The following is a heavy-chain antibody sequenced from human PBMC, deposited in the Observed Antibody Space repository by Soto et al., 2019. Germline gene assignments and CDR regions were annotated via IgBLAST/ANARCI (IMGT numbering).Heavy chain of an antibody. D-gene: IGHD2-2*01. V-gene: IGHV4-61*08. J-gene: IGHJ6*02. CDR2: IYYSGST. CDR3: ARSEGAAANYYYYGMDV. CDR1: GGSIDSGDYY. Sequence: SETLSLTCTVSGGSIDSGDYYWSWIRQPPGKGLEWIGYIYYSGSTNYNPSLKSRVTISVDTSKNQFSLKLSSVTAADTAVYYCARSEGAAANYYYYGMDVWAQGTTVTVSS.